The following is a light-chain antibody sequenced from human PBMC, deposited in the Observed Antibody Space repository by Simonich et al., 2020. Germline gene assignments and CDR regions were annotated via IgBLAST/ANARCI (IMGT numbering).Light chain of an antibody. J-gene: IGLJ3*02. Sequence: QTVGTQEPSFSVSPGGTVTLTCGLSSASISTSYYPSWYQQTPGQAPRTLIYSTNTRSSGVPDRFSGSILGNKAALTITGAQADDESDYYCVLYMGSGIWVFGGGTKLTVL. CDR1: SASISTSYY. V-gene: IGLV8-61*01. CDR2: STN. CDR3: VLYMGSGIWV.